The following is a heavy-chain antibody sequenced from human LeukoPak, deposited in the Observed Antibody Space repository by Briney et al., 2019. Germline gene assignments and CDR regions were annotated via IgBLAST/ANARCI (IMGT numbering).Heavy chain of an antibody. V-gene: IGHV1-2*02. J-gene: IGHJ4*02. D-gene: IGHD3-10*01. Sequence: GASVKVSCKASGYTFTGYYMHWVRQAPGQGLEWMGWINPNSGGTNYAQKFQGRVTMTRDTSISTAYMELSRLRSDDTAVYYCARGPMVRGGPLDYWGQGTLVTVSS. CDR3: ARGPMVRGGPLDY. CDR2: INPNSGGT. CDR1: GYTFTGYY.